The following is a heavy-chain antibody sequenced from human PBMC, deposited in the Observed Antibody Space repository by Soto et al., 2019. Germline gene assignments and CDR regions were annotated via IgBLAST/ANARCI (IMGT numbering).Heavy chain of an antibody. J-gene: IGHJ4*02. CDR3: ARDYLSSKSSLSYFDY. V-gene: IGHV1-46*01. CDR2: INPSGGST. CDR1: GYNFISHY. Sequence: QVLLVQSGADVTRPGASLKVSCKASGYNFISHYIHWVRQAPGQGLEWMGFINPSGGSTTHAQNFQGRLSMTRDTSTSTVYMELSGLRSEDAAVYYCARDYLSSKSSLSYFDYWGQGTLVTVSS. D-gene: IGHD2-2*01.